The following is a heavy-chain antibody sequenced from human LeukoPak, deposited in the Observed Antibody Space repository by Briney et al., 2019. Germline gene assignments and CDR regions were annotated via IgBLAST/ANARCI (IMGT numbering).Heavy chain of an antibody. J-gene: IGHJ3*02. D-gene: IGHD6-19*01. V-gene: IGHV4-61*02. Sequence: SQTLSLTCTVSGGSISSGLYYWTWIRQPAGKGLEWIGRIFTTGSTNYNPSLQSRVTISVDTSKNQFSLKLSSVTAADTAVYYCARGLAVAGMALDAFDIWGQGTMVTVSS. CDR2: IFTTGST. CDR3: ARGLAVAGMALDAFDI. CDR1: GGSISSGLYY.